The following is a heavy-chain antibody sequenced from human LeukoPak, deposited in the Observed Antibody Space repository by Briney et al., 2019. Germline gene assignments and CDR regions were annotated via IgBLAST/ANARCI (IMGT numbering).Heavy chain of an antibody. CDR3: ARLAGSGYDYDY. D-gene: IGHD5-12*01. Sequence: PSETLSLTCAVYGGSFSGYYWSWIRQPPGKGLEWIGEINHSGSTNYNPSLKSRVTISVDTSKNQFSLKLSSVTAADTAVYYCARLAGSGYDYDYWGQGTLVTVSS. J-gene: IGHJ4*02. CDR2: INHSGST. CDR1: GGSFSGYY. V-gene: IGHV4-34*01.